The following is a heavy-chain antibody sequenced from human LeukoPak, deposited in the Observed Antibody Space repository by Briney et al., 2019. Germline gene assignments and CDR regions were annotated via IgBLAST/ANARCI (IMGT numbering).Heavy chain of an antibody. CDR1: GDSISTSRYY. J-gene: IGHJ4*01. Sequence: SQTLSLTCTVSGDSISTSRYYWGWVRQPPGKWLEWIASISYSGSAYSSPSLKSRVTISVDTSKNQFSLRVSSVTAADTAVYYCARHRAATTLRTELWGHGTLVTVS. V-gene: IGHV4-39*01. D-gene: IGHD5-12*01. CDR2: ISYSGSA. CDR3: ARHRAATTLRTEL.